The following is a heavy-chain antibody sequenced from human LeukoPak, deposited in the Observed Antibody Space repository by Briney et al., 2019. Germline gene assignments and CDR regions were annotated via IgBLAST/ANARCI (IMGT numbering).Heavy chain of an antibody. D-gene: IGHD1-26*01. CDR2: IYYSGST. CDR1: GGSISSYY. J-gene: IGHJ3*02. V-gene: IGHV4-59*08. CDR3: ARLSGSYKAFDI. Sequence: SETLSLTCTVSGGSISSYYWSWIRQPPGKGLEWIGYIYYSGSTNYNPFLKSRVTISVDTSKNQFSLKLSSVTAADTAVYYCARLSGSYKAFDIWGQGTMVTVSS.